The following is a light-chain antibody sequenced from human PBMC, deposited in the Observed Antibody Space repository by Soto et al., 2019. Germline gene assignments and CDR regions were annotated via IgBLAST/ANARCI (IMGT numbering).Light chain of an antibody. V-gene: IGKV3-15*01. CDR2: DAS. J-gene: IGKJ2*01. Sequence: EIVMTQSPATLSLSPEERATLSCRASQTIDNTLAWYQRKPGQAPRLLIYDASTRATGVPARFSGSGSGTDFTLTISSLQSEDFAVYYCQHYNYWPYTFGQGTKVEIK. CDR1: QTIDNT. CDR3: QHYNYWPYT.